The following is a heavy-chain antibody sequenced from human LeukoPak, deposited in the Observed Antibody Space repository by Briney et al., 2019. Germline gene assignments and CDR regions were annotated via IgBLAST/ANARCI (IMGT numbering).Heavy chain of an antibody. J-gene: IGHJ1*01. CDR1: GYTFTSYG. Sequence: ASVKVSCKASGYTFTSYGISWVRQAPGQGLEWMGWLSAYNGNTNYAQKLQGRVTMTTDTSTSTAYMELRSLRSDDTAVYYCARENIVAGGGGFQHWGQGTLVTVSS. D-gene: IGHD5-12*01. CDR3: ARENIVAGGGGFQH. V-gene: IGHV1-18*01. CDR2: LSAYNGNT.